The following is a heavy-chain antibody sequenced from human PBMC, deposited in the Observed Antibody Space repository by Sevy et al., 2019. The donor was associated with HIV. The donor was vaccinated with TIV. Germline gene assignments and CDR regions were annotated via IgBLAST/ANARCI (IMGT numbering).Heavy chain of an antibody. V-gene: IGHV3-23*01. D-gene: IGHD5-12*01. CDR1: GFIFTNFA. Sequence: GGSLRLSCAASGFIFTNFAMSWVRQAPGKGLEWVSGISVSGGSSYYADSGRGRFTISRDNSKNTLDLQMNSLRAEDTAVYYCAKGPYSGYDSNYFASWGQGTLVTVSS. J-gene: IGHJ4*02. CDR3: AKGPYSGYDSNYFAS. CDR2: ISVSGGSS.